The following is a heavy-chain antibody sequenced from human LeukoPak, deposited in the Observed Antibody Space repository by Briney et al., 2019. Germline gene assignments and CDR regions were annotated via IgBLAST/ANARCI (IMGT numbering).Heavy chain of an antibody. CDR2: INHSGST. CDR1: GGSFSGYY. J-gene: IGHJ5*02. D-gene: IGHD2-2*01. Sequence: SETLSLTCAVYGGSFSGYYWSWIRQPPGKGLEWIGEINHSGSTNYNPSLKSRVTISVDTSKNRFSLKLSSVTAADTAVYYCARGRGGCSSTSCHNWFDPWGQGTLVTVSS. V-gene: IGHV4-34*01. CDR3: ARGRGGCSSTSCHNWFDP.